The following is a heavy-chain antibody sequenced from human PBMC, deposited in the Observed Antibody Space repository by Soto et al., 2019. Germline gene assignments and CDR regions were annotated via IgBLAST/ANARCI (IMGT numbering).Heavy chain of an antibody. CDR3: TTDSLFTGQLVRMDN. CDR2: IKSKGHGGTT. J-gene: IGHJ4*01. Sequence: GGSLRLSCAASGFAFSNAWIDWVRQAPGKGLEWVGRIKSKGHGGTTDFAAPVKGRFAISRDDSRNMVYMEMYSLKTDDTAVYYCTTDSLFTGQLVRMDNWGHGTLVTVSS. CDR1: GFAFSNAW. D-gene: IGHD3-9*01. V-gene: IGHV3-15*07.